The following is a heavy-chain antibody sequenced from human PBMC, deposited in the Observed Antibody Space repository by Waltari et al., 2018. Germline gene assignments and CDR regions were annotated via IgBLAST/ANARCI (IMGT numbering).Heavy chain of an antibody. J-gene: IGHJ4*02. Sequence: QVQLVQSGAEVKKPGASVKVSCLTSGYTFTSYGMHWVRQAPGQRLEWMGWINADNGATQYSPKFQIRVTFTRDTVASTVYMELSSLTSEDTAVYYCARGLHRTAWIVDYWGQGTLVTVSS. V-gene: IGHV1-3*01. CDR3: ARGLHRTAWIVDY. D-gene: IGHD1-1*01. CDR2: INADNGAT. CDR1: GYTFTSYG.